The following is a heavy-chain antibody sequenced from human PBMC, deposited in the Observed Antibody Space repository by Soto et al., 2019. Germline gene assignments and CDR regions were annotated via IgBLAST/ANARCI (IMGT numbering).Heavy chain of an antibody. Sequence: LGESVKISCEGSGYIFTSWWIGGVRQMRGKGREGRGIIYPGGSDTRYSPAVRGKVTISGDKSMSTAHRPGRSLKASDTAMYYCARTAAAGKNYYGTDVRGQGTTVPVPS. D-gene: IGHD6-13*01. CDR2: IYPGGSDT. CDR1: GYIFTSWW. V-gene: IGHV5-51*01. J-gene: IGHJ6*02. CDR3: ARTAAAGKNYYGTDV.